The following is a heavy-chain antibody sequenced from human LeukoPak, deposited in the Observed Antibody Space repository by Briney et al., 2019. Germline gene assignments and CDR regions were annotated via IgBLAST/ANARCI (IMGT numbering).Heavy chain of an antibody. CDR2: ISVSGGST. D-gene: IGHD2-15*01. Sequence: PGGSLRLSCAASGFTFNKYAMSWVRQAPGKGLEWVSGISVSGGSTYYADSVKGRFIISRDNSKNTLYLQMNSLRAEDTALYYCAKAWWNSHLGFDCWGQGTLVTVSS. J-gene: IGHJ4*02. CDR1: GFTFNKYA. V-gene: IGHV3-23*01. CDR3: AKAWWNSHLGFDC.